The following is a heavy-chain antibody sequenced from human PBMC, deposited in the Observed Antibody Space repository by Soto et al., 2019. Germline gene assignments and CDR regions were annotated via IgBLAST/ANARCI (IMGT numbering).Heavy chain of an antibody. CDR1: GGSIRSSGCY. D-gene: IGHD3-10*01. J-gene: IGHJ6*03. Sequence: SEIQSLTSTVAGGSIRSSGCYWGWIRQPPGKGLEWIGSIYYSGSTNYNPSLKSRVTISVDTSKNQFSLKLSSVTAADTAVYYCARGYYYGSGSGVYYYYYMDVWGKGTTVTVSS. V-gene: IGHV4-39*07. CDR3: ARGYYYGSGSGVYYYYYMDV. CDR2: IYYSGST.